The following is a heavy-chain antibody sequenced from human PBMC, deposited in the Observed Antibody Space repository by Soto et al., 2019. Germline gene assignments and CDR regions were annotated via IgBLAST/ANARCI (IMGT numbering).Heavy chain of an antibody. CDR1: GGSISSGDYY. CDR3: ARARIVVAGTIVDY. CDR2: IYYSGST. Sequence: LSLTFTVSGGSISSGDYYWSWIRQPPGKGLEWIGYIYYSGSTYYNPSLKSRVTISVDTSKNHFSLKLSSVTAADTAVYYCARARIVVAGTIVDYWGQGTLVTVSS. J-gene: IGHJ4*02. D-gene: IGHD6-19*01. V-gene: IGHV4-30-4*01.